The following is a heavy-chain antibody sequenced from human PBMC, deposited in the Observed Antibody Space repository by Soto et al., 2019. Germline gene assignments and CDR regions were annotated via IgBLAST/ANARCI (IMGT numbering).Heavy chain of an antibody. CDR2: INTYNGNT. Sequence: QVQLVQSGAEVKKPGASVKVSCKASGYTFTNYGIIWVRQAPGQGLEWMGWINTYNGNTNYAQNLQGRVTLTTDTSTSTGYMELRPLRSDDTAMYYCARAGQYISSNYWLHTFDSWGQGTLVTVSS. V-gene: IGHV1-18*01. CDR1: GYTFTNYG. D-gene: IGHD6-13*01. J-gene: IGHJ4*02. CDR3: ARAGQYISSNYWLHTFDS.